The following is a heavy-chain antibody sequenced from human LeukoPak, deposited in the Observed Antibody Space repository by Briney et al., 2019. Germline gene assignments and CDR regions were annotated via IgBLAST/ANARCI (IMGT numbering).Heavy chain of an antibody. Sequence: GGSLRLSCAASGFTFSTYNMNWVRQAPGKGLEWLSYIYSSSTTIYYADSVKGRFIISRDNAKNSLYLQMNSLRSEDTAVYFCVRASLLRGLVGYYFDSWGQGTPVTVFS. D-gene: IGHD3-16*02. CDR3: VRASLLRGLVGYYFDS. V-gene: IGHV3-48*01. CDR1: GFTFSTYN. CDR2: IYSSSTTI. J-gene: IGHJ4*02.